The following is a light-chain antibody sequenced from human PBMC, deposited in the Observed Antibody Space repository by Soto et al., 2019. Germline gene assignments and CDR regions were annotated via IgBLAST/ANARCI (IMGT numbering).Light chain of an antibody. CDR3: CSYGGRSTYV. J-gene: IGLJ1*01. CDR1: SSDVGSYNL. CDR2: EVS. Sequence: QSALTQPASVSGSPGQSITISCTGTSSDVGSYNLVSWYHQHPGKAPKLMIYEVSKRPSGVSNRFSGSKSANTASLTISGLQADDEADYYCCSYGGRSTYVFGTGTKLTVL. V-gene: IGLV2-23*02.